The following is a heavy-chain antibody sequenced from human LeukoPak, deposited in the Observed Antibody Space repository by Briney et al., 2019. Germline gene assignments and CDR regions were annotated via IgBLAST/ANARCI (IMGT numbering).Heavy chain of an antibody. J-gene: IGHJ4*02. CDR2: ISAYNGNT. CDR3: ARGSPPRRNYDSRGYYSYYFDY. V-gene: IGHV1-18*04. Sequence: ASVKVSCRASGYTFTSYYIHWLRQAPGQGFEWMGWISAYNGNTHYAQKLQGRVTMTTETSTSTVYMELRSLRSDDTAVYYCARGSPPRRNYDSRGYYSYYFDYWGQGTLVTVSS. CDR1: GYTFTSYY. D-gene: IGHD3-22*01.